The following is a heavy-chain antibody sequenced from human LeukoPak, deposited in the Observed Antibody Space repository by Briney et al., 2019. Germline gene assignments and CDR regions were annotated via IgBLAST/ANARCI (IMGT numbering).Heavy chain of an antibody. CDR1: GGSFSGYY. Sequence: SETLSLTCAVYGGSFSGYYWSWIRQPPGKGLEWIGEINHSGSTNYNPSLKSRVTISVDTSKNQFSLKLSSVTAADTAVYYCARGYGPFFDYWGQGTLVTVSS. CDR2: INHSGST. V-gene: IGHV4-34*01. D-gene: IGHD3-10*01. J-gene: IGHJ4*02. CDR3: ARGYGPFFDY.